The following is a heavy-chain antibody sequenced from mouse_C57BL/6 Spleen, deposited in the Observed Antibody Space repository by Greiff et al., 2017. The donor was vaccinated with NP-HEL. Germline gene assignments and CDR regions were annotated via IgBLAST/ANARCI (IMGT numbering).Heavy chain of an antibody. CDR1: GYSFTGYY. CDR2: INPSTGGT. V-gene: IGHV1-42*01. Sequence: EVQLQQSGPELVKPGASVKISCKASGYSFTGYYMNWVKQSPEKSLEWIGEINPSTGGTTYNQKFKAKATLTVDKSSSTAYMQLKSLTSEDSAVYYCASGGYDGFAYWGQGTLVTVSA. D-gene: IGHD2-2*01. CDR3: ASGGYDGFAY. J-gene: IGHJ3*01.